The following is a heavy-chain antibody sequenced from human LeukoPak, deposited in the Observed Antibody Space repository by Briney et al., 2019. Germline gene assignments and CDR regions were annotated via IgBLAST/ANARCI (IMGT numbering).Heavy chain of an antibody. CDR2: IYYSGST. J-gene: IGHJ5*02. CDR1: GGSISRSSYY. V-gene: IGHV4-39*07. CDR3: ARVQGVVAAHDNWFDP. Sequence: SETLSLTCTVSGGSISRSSYYWGWIRQPPGKGLEYIGNIYYSGSTYYNPSLKSRVTISVDTSKNQFSLKLSSVTAADTAVYYCARVQGVVAAHDNWFDPWGQGTLVTVSS. D-gene: IGHD2-15*01.